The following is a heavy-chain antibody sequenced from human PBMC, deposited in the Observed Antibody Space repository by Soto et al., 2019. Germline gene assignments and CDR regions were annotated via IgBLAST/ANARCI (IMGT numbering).Heavy chain of an antibody. CDR1: GFTFSSYV. CDR3: AKLGYCSGGSCSKYGMDV. Sequence: PGGSLRLSCAASGFTFSSYVMHWVRQAPGKGLEWVAVISYDGSNKYYADSVKGRFTISRDNSKNTLYLQMNSLRAEDTAVYYCAKLGYCSGGSCSKYGMDVWGQGTTITV. J-gene: IGHJ6*02. D-gene: IGHD2-15*01. CDR2: ISYDGSNK. V-gene: IGHV3-30*18.